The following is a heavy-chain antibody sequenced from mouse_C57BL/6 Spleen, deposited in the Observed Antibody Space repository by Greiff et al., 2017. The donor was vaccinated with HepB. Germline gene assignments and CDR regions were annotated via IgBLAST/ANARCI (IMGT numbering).Heavy chain of an antibody. Sequence: QVQLQQSGPELVRPGASVKISCKAPGYTFTSHWKQWVRQRPGQGLEWIGEIFPGSGSTYYNEKFKGKATLTVDTSSSTAYMQLSSLTSEDSAVYFCARSDFGAMDYWGQGTSVTVSS. D-gene: IGHD3-1*01. V-gene: IGHV1-56*01. CDR2: IFPGSGST. J-gene: IGHJ4*01. CDR3: ARSDFGAMDY. CDR1: GYTFTSHW.